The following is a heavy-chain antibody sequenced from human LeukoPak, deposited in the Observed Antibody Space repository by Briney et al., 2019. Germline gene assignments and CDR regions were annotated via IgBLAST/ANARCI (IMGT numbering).Heavy chain of an antibody. Sequence: GSLRPSCAASGFTVSSNYMSWVRQPPGKGLEWIGEIYHSGSTNYNPSLKSRVTISVDKSKNQFSLKLSSVTAADTAVYYCAREGYWGQGTLVTVSS. J-gene: IGHJ4*02. CDR1: GFTVSSNY. CDR3: AREGY. CDR2: IYHSGST. V-gene: IGHV4-4*02.